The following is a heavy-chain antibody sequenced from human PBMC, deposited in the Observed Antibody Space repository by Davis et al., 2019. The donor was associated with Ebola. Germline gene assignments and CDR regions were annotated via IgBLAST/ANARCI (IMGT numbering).Heavy chain of an antibody. D-gene: IGHD6-13*01. V-gene: IGHV1-69*13. CDR3: ASIAAAFANWFDP. CDR1: GYTFTGYY. Sequence: AASVKVSCKASGYTFTGYYMHWVRQAPGQGLEWMGGIIPIFGTANYAQKFQGRVTITADESTSTAYMELSSLRSEDTAVYYCASIAAAFANWFDPWGQGTLVTVSS. J-gene: IGHJ5*02. CDR2: IIPIFGTA.